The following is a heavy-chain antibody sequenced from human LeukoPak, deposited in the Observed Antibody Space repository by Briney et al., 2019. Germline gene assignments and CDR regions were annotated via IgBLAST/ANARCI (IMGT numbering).Heavy chain of an antibody. CDR1: GYRFASYW. V-gene: IGHV5-10-1*01. D-gene: IGHD3-22*01. J-gene: IGHJ3*02. CDR3: ARQYHYDSSGYPYAFEI. CDR2: IDPSDSHT. Sequence: GESLRLSCKGSGYRFASYWISWVRQMPGKGLEWMGRIDPSDSHTNYSPSFQGHVTISGDKSISTAYLQWSSLKASDTAMYYCARQYHYDSSGYPYAFEIWGPGTLVTVSS.